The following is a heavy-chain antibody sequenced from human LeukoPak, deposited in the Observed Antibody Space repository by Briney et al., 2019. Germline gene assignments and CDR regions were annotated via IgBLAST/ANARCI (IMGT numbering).Heavy chain of an antibody. J-gene: IGHJ4*02. Sequence: GGSLRLSCAASGFTFSTYNMNWVRQAPGKGLEWVSYISVSSGTIYYTDSVKGRFTNSRDNAKNSLYLQMNSLRAEDTAVYYCARDSPRGSGSYYSDFDYWGQGTLVAVSS. CDR2: ISVSSGTI. D-gene: IGHD3-10*01. V-gene: IGHV3-48*01. CDR3: ARDSPRGSGSYYSDFDY. CDR1: GFTFSTYN.